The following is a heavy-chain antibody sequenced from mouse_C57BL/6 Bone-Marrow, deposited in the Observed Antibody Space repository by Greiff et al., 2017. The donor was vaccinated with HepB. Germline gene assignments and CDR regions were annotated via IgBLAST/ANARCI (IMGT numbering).Heavy chain of an antibody. V-gene: IGHV5-12*01. CDR2: ISNGGGST. D-gene: IGHD3-2*02. CDR3: AREGDSSGYVPYAMDY. Sequence: EVQVVESGGGLVQPGGSLKLSCAASGFTFSDYYMYWVRQTPEKRLEWVAYISNGGGSTYYPDTVKGRFTISRDNAKNTLYLQMSRLKSEDTAMYYCAREGDSSGYVPYAMDYWGQGTSVTVSS. J-gene: IGHJ4*01. CDR1: GFTFSDYY.